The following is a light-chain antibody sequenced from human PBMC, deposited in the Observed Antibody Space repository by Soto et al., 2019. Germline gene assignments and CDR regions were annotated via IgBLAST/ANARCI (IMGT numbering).Light chain of an antibody. J-gene: IGKJ2*01. V-gene: IGKV3-20*01. CDR1: QSVSSSY. CDR3: QQYVASPYT. CDR2: GAS. Sequence: EIVLTQSPGTLSLSPGERATLSCRASQSVSSSYLAWYQQKPGQAPRLLIYGASSRATGIPDRFSGSGSGTDFTLTISRLEPEDFAVYYCQQYVASPYTVGQGTKVDIK.